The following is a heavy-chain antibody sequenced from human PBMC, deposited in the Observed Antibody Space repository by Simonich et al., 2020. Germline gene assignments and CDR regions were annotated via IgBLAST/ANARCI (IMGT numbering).Heavy chain of an antibody. J-gene: IGHJ4*02. CDR3: ARHYYGAYYFDS. Sequence: EVQLVESGGGLVQPGGSLRLSCAASGFTFSSYEMNWVRQAPGKRVEWISSTKSSGWTIYYADCWKRLFTISSDNAKNSRYLQMNSLNTEDTAVYYCARHYYGAYYFDSWGQGTLVTVSS. CDR2: TKSSGWTI. D-gene: IGHD4-17*01. CDR1: GFTFSSYE. V-gene: IGHV3-48*03.